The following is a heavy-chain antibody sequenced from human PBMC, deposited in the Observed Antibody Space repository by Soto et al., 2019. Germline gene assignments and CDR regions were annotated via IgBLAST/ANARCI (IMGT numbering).Heavy chain of an antibody. D-gene: IGHD6-19*01. Sequence: SETLSLTCTVSGGSISSDAYYWSWIRHHPRKGLEWIGYIYYSGTTYYNPSLKSRVTISLDTSKNQFSLKVNSVTAADTAVYYCARDGIVAVAGRGGMDVWGQGTTVTV. CDR1: GGSISSDAYY. V-gene: IGHV4-31*03. CDR2: IYYSGTT. CDR3: ARDGIVAVAGRGGMDV. J-gene: IGHJ6*02.